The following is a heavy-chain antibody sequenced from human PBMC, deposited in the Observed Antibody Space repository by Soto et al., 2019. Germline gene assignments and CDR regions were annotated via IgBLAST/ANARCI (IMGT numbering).Heavy chain of an antibody. CDR1: GYTFTSYD. Sequence: QVPLVQSGAEVKKPGASVKVSCKASGYTFTSYDINWVRQATGQGLEWMGWMNPNSGNTGYAQKFQGRVTMTRNTSISTAYMELSSVRSEDTAVYYCARGRRIWGSYRNNWFDPWGQGTLVTVSS. V-gene: IGHV1-8*01. D-gene: IGHD3-16*02. CDR2: MNPNSGNT. CDR3: ARGRRIWGSYRNNWFDP. J-gene: IGHJ5*02.